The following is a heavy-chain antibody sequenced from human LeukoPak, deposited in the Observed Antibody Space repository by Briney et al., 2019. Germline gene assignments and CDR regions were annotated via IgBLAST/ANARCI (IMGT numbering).Heavy chain of an antibody. CDR1: GITFSRHG. V-gene: IGHV3-30*03. D-gene: IGHD3-3*01. CDR3: AREATWGEWYFDH. J-gene: IGHJ4*02. CDR2: IADDGGVK. Sequence: GRSLRLSCVASGITFSRHGMDWVRQAPGKGLEWVAVIADDGGVKQYADSVKGRFTVSRDNSKSTLYLQMNGLSVEGTAIYYCAREATWGEWYFDHWGQGTPVTVSS.